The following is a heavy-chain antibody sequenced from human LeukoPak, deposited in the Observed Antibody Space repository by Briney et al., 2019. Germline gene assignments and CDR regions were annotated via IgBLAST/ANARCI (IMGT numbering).Heavy chain of an antibody. V-gene: IGHV4-59*02. Sequence: SETLSLTCTVSGDSVTTYYWSWIRQPPGKGLEWLGYVYYSGSATYNPSLKSRVTISVDTSKNQFSLRLSSVTAADTAVYYCARDGSNWSDDYYHGVDVWGQGTTVTVSS. J-gene: IGHJ6*02. CDR3: ARDGSNWSDDYYHGVDV. CDR2: VYYSGSA. D-gene: IGHD4-11*01. CDR1: GDSVTTYY.